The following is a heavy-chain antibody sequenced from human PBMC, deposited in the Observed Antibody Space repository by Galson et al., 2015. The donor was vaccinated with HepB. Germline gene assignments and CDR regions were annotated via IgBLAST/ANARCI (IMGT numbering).Heavy chain of an antibody. CDR1: GFTFDDYG. CDR3: ARDGSVVAALWFDP. CDR2: INWNGGST. D-gene: IGHD2-15*01. V-gene: IGHV3-20*04. J-gene: IGHJ5*02. Sequence: SLRLSCAASGFTFDDYGMSWVRQALGTGLEWVSGINWNGGSTGYADSVKGRFTISRDNAKNSLYLQMNSLRAEDTALYYCARDGSVVAALWFDPWGQGTLVTVSS.